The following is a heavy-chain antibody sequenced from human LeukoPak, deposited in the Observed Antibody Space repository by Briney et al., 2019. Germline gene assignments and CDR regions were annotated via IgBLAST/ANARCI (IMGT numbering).Heavy chain of an antibody. V-gene: IGHV3-23*01. Sequence: GGSLRLSCAASGFTFGSYAMSWVRQAPGKGLEWVSAISGSGGSTYYADSVKGRFTISRDNSKNTLYLQMNSLRAEDTAVYYCASPPRTRGYSGPLDYWGQGTLVTVSS. J-gene: IGHJ4*02. CDR1: GFTFGSYA. CDR2: ISGSGGST. CDR3: ASPPRTRGYSGPLDY. D-gene: IGHD5-12*01.